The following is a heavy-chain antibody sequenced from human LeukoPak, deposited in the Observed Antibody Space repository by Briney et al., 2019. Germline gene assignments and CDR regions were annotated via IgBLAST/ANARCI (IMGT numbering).Heavy chain of an antibody. CDR1: GFTFSSYA. V-gene: IGHV3-23*01. Sequence: GGSLRLSCAASGFTFSSYAMSWVRQAPGKGLEWVSAISGSGGSTYYADSVKGRFTISRDNAKNSLYLQMNSLRAEDTAVYYCARTGAMDAFDIWGQGTMVTVSS. CDR2: ISGSGGST. D-gene: IGHD1-14*01. J-gene: IGHJ3*02. CDR3: ARTGAMDAFDI.